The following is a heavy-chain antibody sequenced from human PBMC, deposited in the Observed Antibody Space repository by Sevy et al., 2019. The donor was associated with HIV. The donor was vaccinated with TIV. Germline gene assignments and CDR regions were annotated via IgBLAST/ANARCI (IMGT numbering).Heavy chain of an antibody. CDR1: GGSISNYY. D-gene: IGHD3-10*01. V-gene: IGHV4-4*07. CDR2: IYTSGST. Sequence: SGTLSLTCTVSGGSISNYYWSWIRQPAGKGLEWIGRIYTSGSTNYNPSLKSRVTMSVDTSKKQFSLKLSSVTAADTAVYYCARDPYYYAKDVWGQGTTVTVS. CDR3: ARDPYYYAKDV. J-gene: IGHJ6*02.